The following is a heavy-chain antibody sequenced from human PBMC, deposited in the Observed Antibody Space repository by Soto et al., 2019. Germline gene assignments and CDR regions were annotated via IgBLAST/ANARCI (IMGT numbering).Heavy chain of an antibody. D-gene: IGHD3-3*01. J-gene: IGHJ3*02. V-gene: IGHV4-39*01. CDR3: ARHDGGERITIFGEGADAFDI. Sequence: QLQLQESGPGLVKPSETLSLTCTVSGGSISSSSYYWGWIRQPPGKGLEWIGSIYYSGSTYYNPSLKSRVTISVDTSKNQFSLKLSSVTAADTAVYYCARHDGGERITIFGEGADAFDIWGQGTMVTVSS. CDR1: GGSISSSSYY. CDR2: IYYSGST.